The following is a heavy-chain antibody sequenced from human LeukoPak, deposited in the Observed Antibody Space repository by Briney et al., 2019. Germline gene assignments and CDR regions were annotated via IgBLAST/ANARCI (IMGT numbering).Heavy chain of an antibody. D-gene: IGHD5-24*01. CDR1: GGSISSNY. CDR2: IDHSGSS. Sequence: SETLSLTCTVSGGSISSNYWNWIRQPPGKGLEWIAVIDHSGSSHYDPSLKSRVAMSVDTSKNQFSLRLDSVTAADTAVYFCARDGPSRPFTIWGQGTLVTVSS. CDR3: ARDGPSRPFTI. V-gene: IGHV4-59*04. J-gene: IGHJ4*02.